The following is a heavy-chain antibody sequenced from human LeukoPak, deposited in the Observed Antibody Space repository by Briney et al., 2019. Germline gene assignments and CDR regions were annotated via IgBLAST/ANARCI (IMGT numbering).Heavy chain of an antibody. J-gene: IGHJ4*02. Sequence: SETLSLTCTDSGGSFSSNYWSWIRQPPGKGLEWIGYIYYSGSTKYNPSLKSRVTISVDTSKNQFSLSLSSVTAADTAVYYCARGNGWYYYWGQGTLVTVSS. D-gene: IGHD6-19*01. CDR3: ARGNGWYYY. V-gene: IGHV4-59*01. CDR2: IYYSGST. CDR1: GGSFSSNY.